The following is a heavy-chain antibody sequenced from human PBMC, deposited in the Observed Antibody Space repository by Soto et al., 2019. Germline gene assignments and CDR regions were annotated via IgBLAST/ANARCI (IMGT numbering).Heavy chain of an antibody. CDR3: AKVPFAPDYGDNWGAFDI. CDR1: GFTFSSYA. Sequence: GGSLRLSCAASGFTFSSYAMSWVRQAPGKGLEWVSAISGSGGSTYYADSVKGRFTISRDNSKNTLYLQMNSLRAEDTAVYYCAKVPFAPDYGDNWGAFDIWGQGTMVTVSS. J-gene: IGHJ3*02. CDR2: ISGSGGST. V-gene: IGHV3-23*01. D-gene: IGHD4-17*01.